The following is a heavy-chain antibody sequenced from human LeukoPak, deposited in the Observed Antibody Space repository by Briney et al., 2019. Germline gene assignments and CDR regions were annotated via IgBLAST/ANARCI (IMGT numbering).Heavy chain of an antibody. J-gene: IGHJ4*02. CDR1: GGSISSGSYY. V-gene: IGHV4-39*07. CDR3: ARPNSSSWYYFDY. Sequence: PSETLSLTXTVSGGSISSGSYYWSWIRQPPGKGLEWIGSIYHSGSTYCNPSLKSRVIISVDTSKNQFSLKLSSVTAADTAVYYCARPNSSSWYYFDYWGQGTLVTVSS. CDR2: IYHSGST. D-gene: IGHD6-13*01.